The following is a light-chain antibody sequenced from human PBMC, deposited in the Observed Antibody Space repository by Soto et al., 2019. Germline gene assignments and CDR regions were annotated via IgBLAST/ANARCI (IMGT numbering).Light chain of an antibody. Sequence: QSALTQPASVSGSPGQSITISCTGTSSDVGGYNSVSWYQQHPGKAPKLIVYDVSHRASGVSDRFAGSKSGNTAALTISGLQAEDEADYYCSSYTSSSLLVFGGGTKLTVL. CDR1: SSDVGGYNS. V-gene: IGLV2-14*01. CDR2: DVS. J-gene: IGLJ2*01. CDR3: SSYTSSSLLV.